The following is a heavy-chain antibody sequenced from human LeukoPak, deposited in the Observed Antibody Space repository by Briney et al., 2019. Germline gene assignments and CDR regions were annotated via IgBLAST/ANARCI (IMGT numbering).Heavy chain of an antibody. CDR3: AGLSIQLWPGFDY. V-gene: IGHV1-3*01. Sequence: ASVKVSCKASGYPFTDYYIDWVRQAPGQRLEWMGWINAGNDNTKYSQKFQGRVTITRDTSASTAYMELNSLRSEDTAVYYCAGLSIQLWPGFDYWGQGTLVTVSS. J-gene: IGHJ4*02. CDR1: GYPFTDYY. CDR2: INAGNDNT. D-gene: IGHD5-18*01.